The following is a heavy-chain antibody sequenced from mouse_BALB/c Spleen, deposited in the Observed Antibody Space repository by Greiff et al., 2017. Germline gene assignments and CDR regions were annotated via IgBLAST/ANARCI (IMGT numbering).Heavy chain of an antibody. D-gene: IGHD1-1*02. CDR1: GFTFSSSA. CDR2: FSSGGST. Sequence: EVKVVESGGGLVKPGGSLKLSFAASGFTFSSSAMSWVSQTPETRLEWVASFSSGGSTYYPDSVKGGFTISRDNARNILYLQMSSLRSEDTAMYYCARGPGSIYGGQGTTLTVSS. J-gene: IGHJ2*01. V-gene: IGHV5-6-5*01. CDR3: ARGPGSIY.